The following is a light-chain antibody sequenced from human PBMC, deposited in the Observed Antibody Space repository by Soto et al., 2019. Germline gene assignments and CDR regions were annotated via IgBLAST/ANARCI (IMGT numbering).Light chain of an antibody. CDR1: SSDVGGYNY. Sequence: QSALTQPASVSGSPGQSITISCTGTSSDVGGYNYVSWYQQHPGKAPKLMIYEVSNRPSGVSNRFSGSKSGNTASLTISGLQAEDEADYYCSSYTSSSTLYVFGTWTKRTVL. V-gene: IGLV2-14*01. CDR3: SSYTSSSTLYV. J-gene: IGLJ1*01. CDR2: EVS.